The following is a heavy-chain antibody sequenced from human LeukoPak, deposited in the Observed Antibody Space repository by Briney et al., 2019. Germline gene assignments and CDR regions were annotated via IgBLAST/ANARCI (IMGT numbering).Heavy chain of an antibody. Sequence: QTGGSLRLSCAASGFTFSSYAMHWVRQAPGKGLEWVAVISYDGSNKYYADSVKGRFTISRDNSKNTLYLQMSSLRAEDTAVYYCARENHCFDYWGQGTLVTASS. CDR1: GFTFSSYA. CDR3: ARENHCFDY. V-gene: IGHV3-30-3*01. CDR2: ISYDGSNK. J-gene: IGHJ4*02.